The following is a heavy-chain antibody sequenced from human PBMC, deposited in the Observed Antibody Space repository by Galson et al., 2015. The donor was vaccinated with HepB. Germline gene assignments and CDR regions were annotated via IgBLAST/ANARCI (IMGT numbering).Heavy chain of an antibody. Sequence: SVKVSCKVSGYTLTELSMHWVRQAPGKGLEWMGGFDPEDGETIYAQKFQGRVTMTEDTSTDTAYMELSSLRSEDTAVYYCATYPLLHLGELSSRDFDYWGQGTLVTVSS. CDR2: FDPEDGET. CDR3: ATYPLLHLGELSSRDFDY. D-gene: IGHD3-16*02. V-gene: IGHV1-24*01. CDR1: GYTLTELS. J-gene: IGHJ4*02.